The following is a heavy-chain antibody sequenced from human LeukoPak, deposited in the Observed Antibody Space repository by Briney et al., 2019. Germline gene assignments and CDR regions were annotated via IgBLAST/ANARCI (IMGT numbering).Heavy chain of an antibody. V-gene: IGHV4-4*02. D-gene: IGHD4-17*01. J-gene: IGHJ4*02. CDR1: GGSISSSHC. CDR3: ARIDYGDYSFDY. Sequence: PSGTLSLTCTVSGGSISSSHCWSWVRQPPGKGLEWIGEIYHSGSTNYTPSLKSRVTISVDTSKNQFSLKLSSVTAADTAVYYCARIDYGDYSFDYWGQGTLVTVSS. CDR2: IYHSGST.